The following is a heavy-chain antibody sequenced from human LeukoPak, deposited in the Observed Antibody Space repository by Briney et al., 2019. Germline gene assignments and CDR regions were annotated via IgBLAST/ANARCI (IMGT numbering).Heavy chain of an antibody. CDR2: IRYDGSNE. CDR3: ARDLGRFLGREFDY. V-gene: IGHV3-30*02. D-gene: IGHD3-3*01. Sequence: GGSLRLSCAASGFTFSSYGMHWVRQAPGKGLEWVSFIRYDGSNEYYADSVKGRFTISRDNAKNSLYLQMNSLRAEDTAVYYCARDLGRFLGREFDYWGQGSLVTVSS. CDR1: GFTFSSYG. J-gene: IGHJ4*02.